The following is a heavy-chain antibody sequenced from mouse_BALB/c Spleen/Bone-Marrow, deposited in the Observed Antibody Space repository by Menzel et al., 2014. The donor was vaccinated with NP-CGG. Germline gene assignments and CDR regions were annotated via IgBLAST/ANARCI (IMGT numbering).Heavy chain of an antibody. CDR1: GFSLTSFG. CDR3: TRNWDDYAMDY. Sequence: VQLQQSGPGLVQPSQSLSITCTVSGFSLTSFGIHWVRQSPGKGLEWLGVIWSGGSTDYNAAFISRLSISKDNSKSQVFLKMNSLQANDTAIYYCTRNWDDYAMDYWGQGTSVTVSS. D-gene: IGHD4-1*01. V-gene: IGHV2-2*02. CDR2: IWSGGST. J-gene: IGHJ4*01.